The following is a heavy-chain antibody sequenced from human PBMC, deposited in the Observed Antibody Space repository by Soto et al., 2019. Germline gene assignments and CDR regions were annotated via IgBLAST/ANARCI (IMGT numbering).Heavy chain of an antibody. Sequence: GGSLRLSCAASGFTFSSYGMHWVRQAPGKGLEWVAVISSDGCNKYYADSVKGRFTISRDNFKNTLYLQMNSLRAEDTAVYYCAKDYGYSYGPSIDYWGQGTLVTVSS. D-gene: IGHD5-18*01. J-gene: IGHJ4*02. CDR3: AKDYGYSYGPSIDY. V-gene: IGHV3-30*18. CDR1: GFTFSSYG. CDR2: ISSDGCNK.